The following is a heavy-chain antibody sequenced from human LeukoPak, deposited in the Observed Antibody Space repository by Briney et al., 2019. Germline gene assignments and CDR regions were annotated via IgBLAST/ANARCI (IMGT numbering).Heavy chain of an antibody. Sequence: PSETLSLTCNVSGGSISSSSYYWSWIRQPPGKGLEWIGSVSYSGSTYYNPSLKSRVTMSIDMSKNQFSLKLTSLTAADTAVYYCARIRYSYGYPRDFDYWGQGTLVTVSS. CDR1: GGSISSSSYY. CDR2: VSYSGST. CDR3: ARIRYSYGYPRDFDY. V-gene: IGHV4-39*01. D-gene: IGHD5-18*01. J-gene: IGHJ4*02.